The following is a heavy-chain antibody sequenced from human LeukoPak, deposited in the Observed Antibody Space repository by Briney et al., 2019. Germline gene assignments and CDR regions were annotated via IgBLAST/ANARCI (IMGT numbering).Heavy chain of an antibody. CDR3: AKDLWALRDYYMDV. CDR1: GSTFSSYG. J-gene: IGHJ6*03. D-gene: IGHD7-27*01. V-gene: IGHV3-30*02. CDR2: IRYDGSNK. Sequence: GGSLRLSCAASGSTFSSYGMHWVRQAPGKGLEWVAFIRYDGSNKYYADSVKGRFTISRDNSKNTLYLQMNSLRAEDTAVYYCAKDLWALRDYYMDVWGKGTTVTVSS.